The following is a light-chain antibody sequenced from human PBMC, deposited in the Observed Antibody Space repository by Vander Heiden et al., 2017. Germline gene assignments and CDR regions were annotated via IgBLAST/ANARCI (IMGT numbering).Light chain of an antibody. CDR1: SSDVGGYYY. Sequence: ALPQPASVSGSPGQSITISCTGTSSDVGGYYYVPWYQQHPGKAPKLMIYDVSNRPSGVSNRFSGSKSGNTASLTISGRQAEDEADYYCSAYTSSSTNWVFGGGTKLTVL. V-gene: IGLV2-14*01. CDR3: SAYTSSSTNWV. CDR2: DVS. J-gene: IGLJ3*02.